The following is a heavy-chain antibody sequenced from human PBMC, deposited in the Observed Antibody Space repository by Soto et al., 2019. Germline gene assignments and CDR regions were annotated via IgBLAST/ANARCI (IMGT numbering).Heavy chain of an antibody. V-gene: IGHV4-39*02. CDR3: ARDSGGGADY. J-gene: IGHJ4*02. CDR2: IYYSGST. D-gene: IGHD2-21*01. CDR1: GASIRSTSYY. Sequence: PSETLSLTCSVSGASIRSTSYYWGWIRQPPGKGLEWIGSIYYSGSTHYSPSLKSRIIMSIDTSTNQFSLKLTSVTAADTAVYYCARDSGGGADYWGQGTLVTVSS.